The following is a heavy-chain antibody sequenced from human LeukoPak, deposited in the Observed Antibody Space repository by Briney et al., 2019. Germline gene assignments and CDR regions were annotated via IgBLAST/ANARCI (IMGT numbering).Heavy chain of an antibody. Sequence: GGSLRLSCAASGFTFSSYWMSCVRQAPGKGLEWVANIKQDGSEKYYVDSVKGRFTISRDNAKNSLYLQVNSLRAEDTAVYYCARGDGDMEGCSSTSYYFAFDIWGQGTMVTVSS. CDR3: ARGDGDMEGCSSTSYYFAFDI. D-gene: IGHD2-2*01. V-gene: IGHV3-7*04. CDR1: GFTFSSYW. J-gene: IGHJ3*02. CDR2: IKQDGSEK.